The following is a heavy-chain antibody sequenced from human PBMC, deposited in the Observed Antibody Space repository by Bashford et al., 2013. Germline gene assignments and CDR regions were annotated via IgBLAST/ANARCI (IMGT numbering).Heavy chain of an antibody. D-gene: IGHD6-13*01. J-gene: IGHJ4*02. V-gene: IGHV3-33*01. CDR3: ARETQLVLDY. Sequence: VRQAPGKGLEWVAIIWYDGNTKFYADSVKGRFTISRDNSKNTLYLQMNSLRDEDTAVYYCARETQLVLDYWGQGTLVTVSS. CDR2: IWYDGNTK.